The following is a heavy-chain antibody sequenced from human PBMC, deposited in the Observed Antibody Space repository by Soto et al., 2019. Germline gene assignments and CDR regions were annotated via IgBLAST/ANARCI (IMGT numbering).Heavy chain of an antibody. J-gene: IGHJ1*01. CDR2: ISAYNGNT. V-gene: IGHV1-18*04. CDR3: ARDCGGDCYPPLRQYFQH. Sequence: ASVKVSCKASGYTFTSYGISWERKTPGQGLEWMGWISAYNGNTNYAQKLQGRVTMTTDTSTSTAYMELRSLRSDDTAVYYCARDCGGDCYPPLRQYFQHWGQGTLVTVSS. D-gene: IGHD2-21*02. CDR1: GYTFTSYG.